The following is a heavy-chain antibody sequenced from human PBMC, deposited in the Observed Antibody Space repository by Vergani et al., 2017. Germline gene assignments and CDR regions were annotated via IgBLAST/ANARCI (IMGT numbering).Heavy chain of an antibody. D-gene: IGHD6-25*01. J-gene: IGHJ4*02. Sequence: EVQLVESGGGLVQPGGSLRLSCAASGFTFSTYDMHWVRQATGKGLEWVSAIGTAGDTYYPGSVKGRFTISRENAKNSLYLQMNGLRAGDTAVYYCARRESSVPALDYWGQGTLVTVSS. V-gene: IGHV3-13*01. CDR1: GFTFSTYD. CDR3: ARRESSVPALDY. CDR2: IGTAGDT.